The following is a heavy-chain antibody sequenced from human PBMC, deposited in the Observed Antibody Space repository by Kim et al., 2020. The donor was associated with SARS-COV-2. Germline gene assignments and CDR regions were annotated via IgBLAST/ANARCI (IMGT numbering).Heavy chain of an antibody. CDR3: ASSIAAGRGGGSNYYYYYGIDV. V-gene: IGHV4-39*07. D-gene: IGHD6-13*01. CDR2: IYYSGST. J-gene: IGHJ6*02. CDR1: GGSISSSSYY. Sequence: SETLSLTCTVSGGSISSSSYYWGWIRQPPGKGLEWIGSIYYSGSTYYNPSLKSRVTISVDTSKNQFSLKRSSVTAADTAVYYCASSIAAGRGGGSNYYYYYGIDVWGQGTTVTVSS.